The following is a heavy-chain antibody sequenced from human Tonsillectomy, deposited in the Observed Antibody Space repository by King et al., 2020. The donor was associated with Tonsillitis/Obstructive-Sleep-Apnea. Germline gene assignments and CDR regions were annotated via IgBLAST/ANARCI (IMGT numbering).Heavy chain of an antibody. CDR2: INHSGST. CDR1: GGPFSGYY. J-gene: IGHJ5*02. V-gene: IGHV4-34*01. D-gene: IGHD2-8*01. Sequence: VQLQQWGAGLLKPSETLSLTCAVYGGPFSGYYWSWIRQPPGKGREWIGEINHSGSTNYNPSLKSRVTISVDTSKNQFSLKLSSVTAADTAVYYCAREPPLVMVYASWFDPWGQGTLVTVSS. CDR3: AREPPLVMVYASWFDP.